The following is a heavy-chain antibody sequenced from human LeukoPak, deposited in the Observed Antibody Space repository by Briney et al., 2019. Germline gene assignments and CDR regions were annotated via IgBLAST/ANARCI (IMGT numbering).Heavy chain of an antibody. CDR3: AKEPLYGSGSYYDDY. D-gene: IGHD3-10*01. CDR1: GFTFSSYS. V-gene: IGHV3-21*01. Sequence: GGSLRLSCAASGFTFSSYSMNWVRQAPGKGLEWVSSISSSSSYIYYADSVKGRFTISRDNAKNSLHLQMSSLRAEDTAVYYCAKEPLYGSGSYYDDYWGQGTLVTVSS. CDR2: ISSSSSYI. J-gene: IGHJ4*02.